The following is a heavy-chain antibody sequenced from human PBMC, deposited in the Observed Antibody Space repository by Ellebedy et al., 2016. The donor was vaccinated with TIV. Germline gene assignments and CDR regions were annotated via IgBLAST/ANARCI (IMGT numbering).Heavy chain of an antibody. CDR3: ARQPLDSGYEYYFDY. Sequence: SETLSLTXAVYGGSFSGYYWTWIRQPPGKGLEWIGEINHSGSTNYNPSLKSRVTISVDTSKNQFSLKLRSVTAADTAVYYCARQPLDSGYEYYFDYWGQGTLVTVSS. J-gene: IGHJ4*02. D-gene: IGHD5-12*01. CDR2: INHSGST. CDR1: GGSFSGYY. V-gene: IGHV4-34*01.